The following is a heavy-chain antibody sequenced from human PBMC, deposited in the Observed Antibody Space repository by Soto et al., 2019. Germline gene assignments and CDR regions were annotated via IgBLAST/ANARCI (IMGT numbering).Heavy chain of an antibody. CDR3: ARDFFDSSDYTTNWFDP. D-gene: IGHD3-22*01. Sequence: SETLSLTCSVSGDSIRNSRFYWAWIRQPPGEGLEWIGSIYHTGNAYYNPSLKSRVTISVDTSKNQFSLKLTSVTAADAALYYCARDFFDSSDYTTNWFDPWGQGTLVTVS. V-gene: IGHV4-39*01. CDR2: IYHTGNA. CDR1: GDSIRNSRFY. J-gene: IGHJ5*02.